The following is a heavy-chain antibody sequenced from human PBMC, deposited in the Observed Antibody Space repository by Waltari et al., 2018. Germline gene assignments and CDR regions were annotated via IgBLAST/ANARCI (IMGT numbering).Heavy chain of an antibody. V-gene: IGHV4-38-2*01. Sequence: QVQLQESGPGLVKPSETLSLTCAVSGYSISSGYYWGWIRQPPGKGLEWIGSIYHSGSTYYNPSLKSRVTISVDTSKNQFSLKLSSVTAADTAVYYCARQREGVLVVYAIDDYWGQGTLVTVSS. CDR3: ARQREGVLVVYAIDDY. CDR2: IYHSGST. J-gene: IGHJ4*02. CDR1: GYSISSGYY. D-gene: IGHD2-8*02.